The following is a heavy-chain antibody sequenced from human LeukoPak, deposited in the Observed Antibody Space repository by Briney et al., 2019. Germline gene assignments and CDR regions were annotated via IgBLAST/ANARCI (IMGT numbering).Heavy chain of an antibody. CDR3: AEGRPLAPTSQFDY. CDR1: GFTFSNYA. Sequence: GGSLRLSCVASGFTFSNYAMSWVRQAPGKGLEWVSAISGRSPSTFYADSVKGRFTISRDNSKNTLYLQMNSLRAEDTAVYDCAEGRPLAPTSQFDYWGQGTLVTVSS. D-gene: IGHD1-1*01. CDR2: ISGRSPST. V-gene: IGHV3-23*01. J-gene: IGHJ4*02.